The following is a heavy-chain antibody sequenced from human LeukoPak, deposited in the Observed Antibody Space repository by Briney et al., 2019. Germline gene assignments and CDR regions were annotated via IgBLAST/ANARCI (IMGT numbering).Heavy chain of an antibody. V-gene: IGHV3-23*01. CDR1: GFTFSRYW. D-gene: IGHD3-22*01. CDR2: ISSSGGST. J-gene: IGHJ4*02. Sequence: GGSLRLSCAASGFTFSRYWMSWVRQAPGKGLEWVSVISSSGGSTYYADSVKGRFTISRDNSKNTLYLQMNSLRAEDTAVYYCAKDESSGYYYFDHWGQGTLVTVSS. CDR3: AKDESSGYYYFDH.